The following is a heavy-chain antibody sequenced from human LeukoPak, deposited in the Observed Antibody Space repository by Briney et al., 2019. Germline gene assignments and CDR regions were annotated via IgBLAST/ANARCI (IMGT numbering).Heavy chain of an antibody. V-gene: IGHV3-11*01. CDR1: GFTFSDYY. J-gene: IGHJ4*02. D-gene: IGHD2-2*01. Sequence: GGSLRLSCAASGFTFSDYYMSWIRQAPGKGLEWVSYISSSGSTIYYADSVKGRFTISRDNAKNSLYLQMNSLRAEDTAVYYCGRSVYCSSTSCYYDYWGQGTLVTVSS. CDR2: ISSSGSTI. CDR3: GRSVYCSSTSCYYDY.